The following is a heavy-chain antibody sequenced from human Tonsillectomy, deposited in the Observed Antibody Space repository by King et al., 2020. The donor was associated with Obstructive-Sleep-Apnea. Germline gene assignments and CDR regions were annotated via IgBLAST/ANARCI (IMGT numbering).Heavy chain of an antibody. V-gene: IGHV3-7*03. D-gene: IGHD6-19*01. CDR3: VRHLYSSGWKPFDH. J-gene: IGHJ4*02. Sequence: VQLVESGGGLVQPGGSLRLSCAASGFTFSSYWMSWDRQAPGKGLEWVANIKQDGSEKYYVDSVKGRFTISRDNAKNSLYLQMHSLRAEETAVYYCVRHLYSSGWKPFDHWGQGTLVTVSS. CDR1: GFTFSSYW. CDR2: IKQDGSEK.